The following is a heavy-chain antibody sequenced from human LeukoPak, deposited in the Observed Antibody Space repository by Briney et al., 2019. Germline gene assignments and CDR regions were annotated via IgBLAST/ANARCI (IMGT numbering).Heavy chain of an antibody. J-gene: IGHJ5*02. V-gene: IGHV1-69*13. Sequence: GASVKVSCKTSGGTFTSYAITWVRQAPGQGLEWMEKIIPISGTTNYAQKFQGRVTFTADESTSTAYMELSSLRSEDTALYYCARKLRLGGNWFDPWGQGTLVTVSS. CDR2: IIPISGTT. D-gene: IGHD1-26*01. CDR1: GGTFTSYA. CDR3: ARKLRLGGNWFDP.